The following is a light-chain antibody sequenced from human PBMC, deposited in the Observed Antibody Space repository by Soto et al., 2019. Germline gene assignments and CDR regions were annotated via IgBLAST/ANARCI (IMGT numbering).Light chain of an antibody. CDR3: LQDDTYPWT. J-gene: IGKJ1*01. CDR1: LGIGND. CDR2: AAS. Sequence: IQMTKSPSSLYASVRDRVTITCRASLGIGNDLGWYQHKPGKAPNLLIYAASSLRSGVPSRFSGSGSGTHFTLTINRLQAEDSATDFCLQDDTYPWTFGQGNKVEIK. V-gene: IGKV1-6*02.